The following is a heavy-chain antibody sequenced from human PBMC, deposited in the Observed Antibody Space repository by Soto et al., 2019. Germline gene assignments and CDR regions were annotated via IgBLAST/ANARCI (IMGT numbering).Heavy chain of an antibody. CDR1: GFTFSSYA. CDR3: ARDAGTDRSFDY. D-gene: IGHD1-1*01. Sequence: RRLSCAASGFTFSSYAMHWVRQAPGKGLEWVAVISYDGSNKYYADSVKGRFTISRDNSKNTLYLQMNSLRAEDTAVYYCARDAGTDRSFDYWGQGTLVTVSS. V-gene: IGHV3-30-3*01. CDR2: ISYDGSNK. J-gene: IGHJ4*02.